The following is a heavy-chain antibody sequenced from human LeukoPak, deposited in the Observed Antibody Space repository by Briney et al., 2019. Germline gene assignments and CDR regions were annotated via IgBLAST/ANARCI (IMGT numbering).Heavy chain of an antibody. CDR3: ARGITMVRGVMAPFDP. V-gene: IGHV4-59*08. Sequence: SETLSLTCTVSGGSISSSYWNWIRQPPGKGLEWIGYIYYSGSTNYNPSLKSRVTISGDTSKNQFSLKLSSVTAADTAVYYCARGITMVRGVMAPFDPWGQGTLVTVSS. D-gene: IGHD3-10*01. CDR1: GGSISSSY. J-gene: IGHJ5*02. CDR2: IYYSGST.